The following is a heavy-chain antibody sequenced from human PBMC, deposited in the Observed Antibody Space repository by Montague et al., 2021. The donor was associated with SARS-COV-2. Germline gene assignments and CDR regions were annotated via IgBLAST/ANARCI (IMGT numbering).Heavy chain of an antibody. D-gene: IGHD3-22*01. J-gene: IGHJ4*02. CDR1: GFTFSTFW. CDR3: SRGYDSSGFQY. CDR2: IKQDGSEK. Sequence: SLRLSCAASGFTFSTFWMTWVRQVPGQGLEWVANIKQDGSEKYYVDSVKGRFTLSRGNAKNSLYLQLDSLRAEDTAVYYCSRGYDSSGFQYWGQGTLVTVSS. V-gene: IGHV3-7*05.